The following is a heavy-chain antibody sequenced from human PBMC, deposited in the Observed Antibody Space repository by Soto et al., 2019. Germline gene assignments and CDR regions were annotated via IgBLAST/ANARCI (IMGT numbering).Heavy chain of an antibody. D-gene: IGHD5-12*01. CDR2: IIPIFGTA. J-gene: IGHJ4*02. V-gene: IGHV1-69*13. Sequence: GASVKVSCKASGGTFSSYAISWVRQAPGQGLEWMGGIIPIFGTANYAQKFQGRVTITADESTSTAYMELSSLRSEDTAVYYCARAGRGYSGYRGPPYRNFDYWGQGTLVTVSS. CDR1: GGTFSSYA. CDR3: ARAGRGYSGYRGPPYRNFDY.